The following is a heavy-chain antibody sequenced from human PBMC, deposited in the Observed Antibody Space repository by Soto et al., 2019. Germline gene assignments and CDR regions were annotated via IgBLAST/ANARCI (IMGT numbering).Heavy chain of an antibody. Sequence: EVQLVESGGGLVQPGRSLRLSCTASGFTFDDYAMHWVRQAPGKGLEWVSSIIWNSGNIVYADSVRGRFTISRDNAKTSLHLQMNSLRAEDTALYYCTKGASTSCFSAFDLWGQGTMVTVSS. CDR3: TKGASTSCFSAFDL. CDR2: IIWNSGNI. D-gene: IGHD2-2*01. CDR1: GFTFDDYA. V-gene: IGHV3-9*01. J-gene: IGHJ3*01.